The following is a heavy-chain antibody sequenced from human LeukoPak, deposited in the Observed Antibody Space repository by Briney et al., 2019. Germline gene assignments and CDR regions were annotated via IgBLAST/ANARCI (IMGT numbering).Heavy chain of an antibody. CDR1: GFTFSSYG. J-gene: IGHJ4*02. D-gene: IGHD5-12*01. CDR2: ISYDGSNK. CDR3: AKVILAVDIVATPELGIDY. V-gene: IGHV3-30*18. Sequence: GGSLRLSCAASGFTFSSYGMHWVRQVPGKGLEWVAVISYDGSNKYYADSVKGRFTISRDNSKNTLYLQMNSLRAEDTAVYYCAKVILAVDIVATPELGIDYWGQGTLVTVSS.